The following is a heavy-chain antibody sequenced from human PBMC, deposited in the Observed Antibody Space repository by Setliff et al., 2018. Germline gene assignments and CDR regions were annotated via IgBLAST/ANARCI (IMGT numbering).Heavy chain of an antibody. CDR2: IYTSGST. J-gene: IGHJ3*02. CDR1: GGSISSYY. CDR3: ARKGISALSGAFDM. V-gene: IGHV4-4*07. Sequence: SETLSLTCTVAGGSISSYYWGWIRQPAGKGLGWIGRIYTSGSTNYNPSLKSRVTMSVDTSKNQFSLKLSSVTAADTAVYYCARKGISALSGAFDMWGQGTMVTVSS. D-gene: IGHD1-26*01.